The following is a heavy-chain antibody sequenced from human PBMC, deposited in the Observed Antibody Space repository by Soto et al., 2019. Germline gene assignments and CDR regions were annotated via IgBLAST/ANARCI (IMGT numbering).Heavy chain of an antibody. J-gene: IGHJ6*02. CDR1: GGAISTYY. CDR2: IYSSGST. Sequence: SETLSLTCTVSGGAISTYYWTWIRQPAGKGLEWIGRIYSSGSTKYNPSLQSRVTISVDTSKNQFSLKLSSVTAADTAVYYCARKGRGSYYYGMDVWGQGTTVTVSS. D-gene: IGHD3-10*01. CDR3: ARKGRGSYYYGMDV. V-gene: IGHV4-4*07.